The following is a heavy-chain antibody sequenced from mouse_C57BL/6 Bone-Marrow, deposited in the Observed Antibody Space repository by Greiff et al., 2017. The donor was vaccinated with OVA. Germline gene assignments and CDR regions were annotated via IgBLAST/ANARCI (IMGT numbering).Heavy chain of an antibody. CDR1: GYTFTDYY. Sequence: QVQLQQSGAELVRPGASVKLSCKASGYTFTDYYINWVKQRPGQGLEWIARIYPGSGNTYYNEKLKGKATLTAEKSSSTAYMQLSSLTSEDSAVYFCARDRYADYFDYWGQGTTLTVSS. CDR3: ARDRYADYFDY. CDR2: IYPGSGNT. J-gene: IGHJ2*01. D-gene: IGHD2-3*01. V-gene: IGHV1-76*01.